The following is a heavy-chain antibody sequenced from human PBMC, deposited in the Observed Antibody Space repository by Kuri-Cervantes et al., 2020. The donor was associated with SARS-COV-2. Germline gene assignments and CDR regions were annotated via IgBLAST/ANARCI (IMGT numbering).Heavy chain of an antibody. Sequence: GGSLRLSCAASGFTFSDYYMSWIRQAPGKGLEWVSYISNSGSPIYYADSVKGRFTISRDNSKNTLYLQMNSLRAEDTAVYYCARDSGSSFDYWGQGTLVTVSS. CDR2: ISNSGSPI. CDR1: GFTFSDYY. CDR3: ARDSGSSFDY. J-gene: IGHJ4*02. V-gene: IGHV3-11*04. D-gene: IGHD6-6*01.